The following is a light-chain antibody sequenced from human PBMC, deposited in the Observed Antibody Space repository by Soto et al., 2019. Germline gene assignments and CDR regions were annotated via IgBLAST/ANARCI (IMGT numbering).Light chain of an antibody. Sequence: DIQMTQSPSTLSASVGDVVTITCRASQSISSWLAWYQQKPGKAPKVLIYKASSLESGVPARFSGRRSGTEFTLHISALQPDDFATSYCLDYRTRFPTFGQGIKGEVK. J-gene: IGKJ1*01. V-gene: IGKV1-5*03. CDR2: KAS. CDR1: QSISSW. CDR3: LDYRTRFPT.